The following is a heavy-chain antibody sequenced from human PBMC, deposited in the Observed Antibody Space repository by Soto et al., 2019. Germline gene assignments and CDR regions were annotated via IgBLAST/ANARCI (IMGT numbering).Heavy chain of an antibody. D-gene: IGHD3-10*01. CDR1: GGSISSYY. CDR2: IYYSGST. V-gene: IGHV4-59*08. Sequence: SETLSLTCTVSGGSISSYYWSWIRQPPGKGLEWIGYIYYSGSTNYNPSLKSRVTISVDTSTNQFSLKLSSVTAADTAVYYCARQGDGSGSYGGLYYYYYYMDVWGKGTTVTVSS. CDR3: ARQGDGSGSYGGLYYYYYYMDV. J-gene: IGHJ6*03.